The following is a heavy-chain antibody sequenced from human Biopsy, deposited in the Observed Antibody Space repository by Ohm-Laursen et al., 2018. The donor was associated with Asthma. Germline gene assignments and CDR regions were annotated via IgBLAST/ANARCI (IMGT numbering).Heavy chain of an antibody. D-gene: IGHD4-17*01. CDR1: GYSLTDLS. CDR2: HDHEEGGT. V-gene: IGHV1-24*01. CDR3: ASDFPKDYVRYNFQF. J-gene: IGHJ4*02. Sequence: ASVKVSCKISGYSLTDLSMHWVRQAPGQGLEKLGGHDHEEGGTVNARRFQGRVTMTEDTSTDTAYMELSSLSSDDTAVYYCASDFPKDYVRYNFQFWGQGTLVTVSS.